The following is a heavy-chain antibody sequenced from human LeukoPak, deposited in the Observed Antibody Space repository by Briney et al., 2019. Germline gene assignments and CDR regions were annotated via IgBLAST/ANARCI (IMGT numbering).Heavy chain of an antibody. J-gene: IGHJ4*02. Sequence: AESLRLSCAASGFTVSSHHMICVRQAPGEVLNWFSVTYSSGSTYYADSVKGRFTISRDYSKTTLYLQMNSLRAEDTAVYYCARWRSGRYFDYWGQGTLVTPSS. CDR3: ARWRSGRYFDY. CDR1: GFTVSSHH. D-gene: IGHD6-19*01. CDR2: TYSSGST. V-gene: IGHV3-53*01.